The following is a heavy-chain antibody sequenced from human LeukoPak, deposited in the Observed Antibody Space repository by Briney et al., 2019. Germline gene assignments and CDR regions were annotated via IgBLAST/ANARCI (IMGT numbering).Heavy chain of an antibody. D-gene: IGHD3-22*01. V-gene: IGHV1-69*13. CDR1: GYTFTGYY. Sequence: EASVKVSCKASGYTFTGYYMHWVRQAPGQGLEWMGGIIPIFGTANYAQKFQGRVTITADESTSTAYMELSSLRSEDTAVYYCASTTLSDTMMRYWGQGTLVTVSS. CDR2: IIPIFGTA. J-gene: IGHJ4*02. CDR3: ASTTLSDTMMRY.